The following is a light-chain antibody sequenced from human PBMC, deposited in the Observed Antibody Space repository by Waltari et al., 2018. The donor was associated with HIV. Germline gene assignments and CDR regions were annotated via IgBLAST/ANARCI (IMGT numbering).Light chain of an antibody. CDR1: SSDVGSYNL. J-gene: IGLJ1*01. V-gene: IGLV2-23*02. CDR2: EVS. CDR3: CSYAGSGDV. Sequence: QSALTQPASVSGSPGQSITIPCTGTSSDVGSYNLGSWYQQHPGKAPKLMIYEVSKRPSGVSNRFSGSKSGNTASLTISGLQAEDEADYYCCSYAGSGDVFGTGTKVTVL.